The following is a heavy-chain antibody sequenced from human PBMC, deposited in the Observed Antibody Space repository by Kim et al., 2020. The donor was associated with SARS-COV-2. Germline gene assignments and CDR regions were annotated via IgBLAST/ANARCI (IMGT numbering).Heavy chain of an antibody. V-gene: IGHV1-3*01. CDR2: GKGDT. J-gene: IGHJ4*02. Sequence: GKGDTKYSQNFQGRVSITGDTSASTAYMALSSLRSEDTAVYYCAREGWGYWGQGTLVIVSS. CDR3: AREGWGY. D-gene: IGHD1-26*01.